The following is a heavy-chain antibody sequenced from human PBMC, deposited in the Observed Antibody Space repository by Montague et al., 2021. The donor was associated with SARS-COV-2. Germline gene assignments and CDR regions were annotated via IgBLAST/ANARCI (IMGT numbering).Heavy chain of an antibody. CDR3: AGCPTSYYYDSKAAPATPDAFDI. Sequence: SETLSLTCTVSGGSISSSGYYWGLIRQPPGKGLEWIGSIYDSGSTYYNPSLKSRVTISVDTSKNQFSLKLSSVTAADTAVYYCAGCPTSYYYDSKAAPATPDAFDIWGQGTMVTVSS. V-gene: IGHV4-39*01. J-gene: IGHJ3*02. CDR2: IYDSGST. D-gene: IGHD3-22*01. CDR1: GGSISSSGYY.